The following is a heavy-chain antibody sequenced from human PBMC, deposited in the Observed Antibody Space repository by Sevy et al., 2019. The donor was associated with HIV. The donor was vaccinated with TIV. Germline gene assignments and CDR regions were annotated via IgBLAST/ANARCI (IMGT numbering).Heavy chain of an antibody. J-gene: IGHJ4*02. Sequence: GGSLRLSCAASGFTFSTYWMSWVRQAPGKGLEWVAIINLDGTEKYYVDSMKGRFTISRDNAKKSLYLQMSNLRAEDTAILYCVGGGWFDYFDSWGQGTLVTVSS. D-gene: IGHD2-15*01. CDR3: VGGGWFDYFDS. V-gene: IGHV3-7*01. CDR1: GFTFSTYW. CDR2: INLDGTEK.